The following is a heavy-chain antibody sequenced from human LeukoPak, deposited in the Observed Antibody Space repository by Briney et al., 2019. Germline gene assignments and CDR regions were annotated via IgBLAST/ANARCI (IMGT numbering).Heavy chain of an antibody. CDR1: GFTFSSYE. CDR2: IGTSGADI. D-gene: IGHD3-22*01. Sequence: PGGSLRLSCAASGFTFSSYEMNWVRQAPGKGLEWVSYIGTSGADIYYADSVRGRFTISRDNAKNSLYLQMNSLRAEDTAVYYCARHSPSHYYDSSGYSYWGQGTLVTVSS. J-gene: IGHJ4*02. CDR3: ARHSPSHYYDSSGYSY. V-gene: IGHV3-48*03.